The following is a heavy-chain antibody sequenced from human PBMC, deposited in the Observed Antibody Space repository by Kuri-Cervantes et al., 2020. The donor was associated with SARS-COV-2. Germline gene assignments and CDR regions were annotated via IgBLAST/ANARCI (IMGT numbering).Heavy chain of an antibody. CDR2: ISYDGSNK. D-gene: IGHD2-8*01. CDR1: GFTFSSYA. J-gene: IGHJ2*01. CDR3: ARGGHFTNGVSFGDFYFGL. Sequence: GESLKISCAASGFTFSSYAMHWVRQAPGKGLEWVAVISYDGSNKYYADSVKGRFTISRDKTENSLYLQMNSMSAEDTAVYYCARGGHFTNGVSFGDFYFGLWGRGALVTVSS. V-gene: IGHV3-30-3*01.